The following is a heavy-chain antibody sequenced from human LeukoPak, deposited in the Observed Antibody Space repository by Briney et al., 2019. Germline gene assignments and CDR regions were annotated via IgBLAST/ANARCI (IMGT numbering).Heavy chain of an antibody. J-gene: IGHJ5*02. V-gene: IGHV4-31*03. D-gene: IGHD2-15*01. CDR2: IYYSGST. CDR1: GGSISSGGYY. CDR3: ARGGCSGGSCYYRGGFDP. Sequence: SETLSLTCTVSGGSISSGGYYWSWLRQHPGTGLEWLGYIYYSGSTYYNPSLKSRVTISVDTSKNQFSLKLSSVTAADTAVYYCARGGCSGGSCYYRGGFDPWGQGTLVTVSS.